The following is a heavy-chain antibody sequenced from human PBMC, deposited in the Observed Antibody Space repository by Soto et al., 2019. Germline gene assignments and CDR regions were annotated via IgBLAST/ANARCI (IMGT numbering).Heavy chain of an antibody. CDR3: ARGEYFDYYGMDV. V-gene: IGHV3-48*01. J-gene: IGHJ6*02. CDR2: ISSSSSTI. D-gene: IGHD3-9*01. Sequence: EVQLVESGGGLVQPGGSLRLSCAASGFTFSSYSMNWVRQAPGKGLEWVSYISSSSSTIYYADSVKGRFTISRDNAKNSLYLQMNSLRAEDTAVYYCARGEYFDYYGMDVWGQGTTVIVSS. CDR1: GFTFSSYS.